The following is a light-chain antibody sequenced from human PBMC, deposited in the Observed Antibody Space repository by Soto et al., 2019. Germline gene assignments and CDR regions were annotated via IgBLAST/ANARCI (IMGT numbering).Light chain of an antibody. J-gene: IGLJ2*01. CDR1: SSDVGSYNR. CDR3: SSYTSSSTSHVV. CDR2: EVS. V-gene: IGLV2-18*02. Sequence: QSALTQPPSVSGSPGQSVTISCTGTSSDVGSYNRVSWHQQPPGTPPKLMIYEVSNRPSGVPDRFSGSKSGNTASLTISGLQAEDEADYYCSSYTSSSTSHVVFGGGTKLTVL.